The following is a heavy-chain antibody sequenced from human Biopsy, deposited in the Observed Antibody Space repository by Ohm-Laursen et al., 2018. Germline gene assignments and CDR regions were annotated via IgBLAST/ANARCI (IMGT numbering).Heavy chain of an antibody. J-gene: IGHJ5*02. CDR1: GYTFTGYH. CDR2: INAKTGDT. Sequence: SSVKVSCKPSGYTFTGYHVHWVRQAPGQGLEWMGWINAKTGDTNYAQKFQGRVTMTRDTSISTAYVDLSSLRSDDTAVYYCTRGGYYYDSLAYYYWFDPWGQGTLVTVSS. V-gene: IGHV1-2*02. D-gene: IGHD3-22*01. CDR3: TRGGYYYDSLAYYYWFDP.